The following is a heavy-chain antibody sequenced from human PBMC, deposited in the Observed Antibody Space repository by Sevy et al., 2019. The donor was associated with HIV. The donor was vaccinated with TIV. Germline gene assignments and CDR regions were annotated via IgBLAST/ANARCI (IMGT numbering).Heavy chain of an antibody. Sequence: SETLSLTCTVSGGSISSGSIYWGWFRQSPGKGLDYIGSIFHSGDTYYNPSLKSRVTISVDTSKNQFSLKMTSVTAADTAVYYCVRHFYSNGMDVWGQGTTVTVSS. CDR3: VRHFYSNGMDV. CDR2: IFHSGDT. V-gene: IGHV4-39*01. CDR1: GGSISSGSIY. D-gene: IGHD1-26*01. J-gene: IGHJ6*02.